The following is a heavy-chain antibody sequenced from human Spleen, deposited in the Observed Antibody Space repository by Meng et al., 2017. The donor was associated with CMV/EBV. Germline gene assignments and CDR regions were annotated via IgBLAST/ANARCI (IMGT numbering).Heavy chain of an antibody. CDR3: ARGRGTHRQSIDP. CDR1: SYTFNTCA. V-gene: IGHV1-18*01. D-gene: IGHD3/OR15-3a*01. Sequence: KTSSYTFNTCAMAWVRQAQGQGLEWMGRASPYNGDTAYTQKLRGRVTMTTATSTSTAYMGLRSLKSDDTAVYYCARGRGTHRQSIDPWGQGTLVTVSS. CDR2: ASPYNGDT. J-gene: IGHJ5*02.